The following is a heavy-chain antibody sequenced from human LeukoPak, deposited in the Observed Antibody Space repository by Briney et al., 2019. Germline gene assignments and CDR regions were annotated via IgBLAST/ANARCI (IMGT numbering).Heavy chain of an antibody. CDR1: GFTVSSNY. Sequence: GGSLRLSCIVSGFTVSSNYMSWVRQAPGKGLEWVSIIDSGGSTYYSDSVKDRFTISRDNSNNTLFLQMNSLRAEDTAVYYCARDYPPDWGQGTLVTVSA. CDR2: IDSGGST. V-gene: IGHV3-66*01. J-gene: IGHJ4*02. CDR3: ARDYPPD.